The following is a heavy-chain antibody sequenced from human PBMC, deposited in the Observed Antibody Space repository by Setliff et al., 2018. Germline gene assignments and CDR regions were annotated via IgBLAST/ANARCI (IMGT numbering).Heavy chain of an antibody. CDR2: IYHSGST. V-gene: IGHV4-4*02. CDR3: WYRDH. CDR1: GDSISSSNW. D-gene: IGHD6-13*01. J-gene: IGHJ4*02. Sequence: SETLSLTCAVSGDSISSSNWWNWVRQPPGKGLEWIGEIYHSGSTKYNPSLRSRVTLYLQMSSLKTEDTAVYYCYTWLLYSSSWYRDHWGQGTLVTVSS.